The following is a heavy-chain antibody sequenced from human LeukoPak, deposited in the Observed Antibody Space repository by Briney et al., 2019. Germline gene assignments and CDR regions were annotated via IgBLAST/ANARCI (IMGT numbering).Heavy chain of an antibody. Sequence: PGGSLRLSCAASGFTFSSYWMSWVRQAPGKGLEWVANIKQDGSEKYYVDSVKGRFTTSRDNAKNSLYLQMNSLRAEDTAVYYCAREVHEYQLLNNWFDPWGQGTLVTVSS. V-gene: IGHV3-7*01. CDR1: GFTFSSYW. CDR2: IKQDGSEK. CDR3: AREVHEYQLLNNWFDP. D-gene: IGHD2-2*01. J-gene: IGHJ5*02.